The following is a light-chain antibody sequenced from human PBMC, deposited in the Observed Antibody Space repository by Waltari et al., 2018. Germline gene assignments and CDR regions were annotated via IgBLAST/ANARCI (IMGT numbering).Light chain of an antibody. V-gene: IGKV3-11*01. CDR1: QSVSSY. J-gene: IGKJ1*01. CDR3: QQRSNWPWT. Sequence: EIVLTQSPATLSLSPGERPTLSCRASQSVSSYLAWYQQKPGQDPRLLIYDASNRATGIPARFSGSGSGTDFTLTISSLEPEDFAVYYCQQRSNWPWTFGQGTKVEIK. CDR2: DAS.